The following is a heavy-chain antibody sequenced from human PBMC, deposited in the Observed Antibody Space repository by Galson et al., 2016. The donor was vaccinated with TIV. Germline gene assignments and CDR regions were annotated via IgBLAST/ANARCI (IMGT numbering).Heavy chain of an antibody. CDR2: IIAIFGTA. Sequence: SVKVSCKASGVTFNSYAISWVRQAPGQGLEWMGGIIAIFGTAKYAQQFQGRVTITADASTSTTYMHLSSLRSEDTALYYCVRGRGYTNGDVGGQYFDPWDQGTLVAVSS. CDR1: GVTFNSYA. J-gene: IGHJ4*02. V-gene: IGHV1-69*13. CDR3: VRGRGYTNGDVGGQYFDP. D-gene: IGHD5-18*01.